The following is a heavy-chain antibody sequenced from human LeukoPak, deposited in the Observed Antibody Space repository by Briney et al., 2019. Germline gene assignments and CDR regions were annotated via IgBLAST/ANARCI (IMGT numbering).Heavy chain of an antibody. CDR3: TTGYWSSKYHGDDAFDI. V-gene: IGHV3-15*01. CDR2: IMSKTAGGTT. CDR1: GLSFTNAW. D-gene: IGHD2-2*01. Sequence: GGSLTLSCAASGLSFTNAWMIWVRQAPGKGLKWVGRIMSKTAGGTTHYAAPVKGRFSISRDDSKTTLYLQMNSLTTEDTGVYFCTTGYWSSKYHGDDAFDIWGQGTKVTVSS. J-gene: IGHJ3*02.